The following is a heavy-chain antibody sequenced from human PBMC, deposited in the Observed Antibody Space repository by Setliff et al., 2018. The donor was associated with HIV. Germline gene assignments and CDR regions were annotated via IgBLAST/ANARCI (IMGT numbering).Heavy chain of an antibody. CDR2: IYTSGST. CDR1: GGSISSYY. J-gene: IGHJ6*03. Sequence: ASETLSLTCSVSGGSISSYYWSWIRQPAGKGLEWIGRIYTSGSTNDNPSLKSRITISVDTSNNQFSLRLSSVTAADTAVYYCARDKGYYYMDVWGKGITVTVSS. CDR3: ARDKGYYYMDV. V-gene: IGHV4-4*07.